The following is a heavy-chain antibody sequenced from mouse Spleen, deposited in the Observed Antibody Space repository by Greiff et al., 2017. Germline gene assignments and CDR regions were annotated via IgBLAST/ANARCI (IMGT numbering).Heavy chain of an antibody. CDR2: IWSDGST. CDR1: GFSLTNYA. CDR3: ARNSDYYDGSPPSDY. V-gene: IGHV2-4-1*01. Sequence: VQLVESGPGLVAPSQSLSITCTVSGFSLTNYAVHWVRQSPGKGLEWLGVIWSDGSTDYNAAFISRLSISKDNSKSQVFFKMNSLQADDTAIYYCARNSDYYDGSPPSDYWGQGTTLTVSS. J-gene: IGHJ2*01. D-gene: IGHD1-1*01.